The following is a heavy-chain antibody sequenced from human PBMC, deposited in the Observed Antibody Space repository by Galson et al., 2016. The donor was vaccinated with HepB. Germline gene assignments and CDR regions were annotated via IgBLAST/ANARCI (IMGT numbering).Heavy chain of an antibody. CDR3: ARGLGGSYYPFDY. V-gene: IGHV3-48*02. J-gene: IGHJ4*02. CDR1: GFTFSSYS. CDR2: ISTTSSSR. D-gene: IGHD1-26*01. Sequence: SLRLSCAASGFTFSSYSMDWVRQAPGKGLEWVAFISTTSSSRYYAESVRGRFTISRDNAMNSLHLQMNSLTDKDTAVYYCARGLGGSYYPFDYWGQGILVTVSS.